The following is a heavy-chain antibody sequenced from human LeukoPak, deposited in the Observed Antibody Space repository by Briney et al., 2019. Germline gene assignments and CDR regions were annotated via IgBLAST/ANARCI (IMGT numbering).Heavy chain of an antibody. V-gene: IGHV4-34*01. D-gene: IGHD3-9*01. Sequence: PSETLSLTCAVYGGSFSGYYWSWIRQPPGKGLEWIGEINHSGSTNYNPSLKSRVTISVDTSKNQFSLKLSSVTAADTAMYYCAREATTGYSDAFDIWGQGTMVTVSS. CDR3: AREATTGYSDAFDI. J-gene: IGHJ3*02. CDR2: INHSGST. CDR1: GGSFSGYY.